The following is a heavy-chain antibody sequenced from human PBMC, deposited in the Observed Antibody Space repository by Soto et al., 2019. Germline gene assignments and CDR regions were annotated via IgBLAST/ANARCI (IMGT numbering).Heavy chain of an antibody. V-gene: IGHV1-69*12. Sequence: QVQLVQSGAEVKKPGSSVKVSCKASGGTFSSYAISWVRQAPGQGLEWMGGIIPIFGTAHYAQKFQGRVTITADESTSTAYMELSSLRSEDTAVYYCARELGYYDSSGYFPFDYWGQGTLVTVSS. CDR2: IIPIFGTA. D-gene: IGHD3-22*01. CDR1: GGTFSSYA. J-gene: IGHJ4*02. CDR3: ARELGYYDSSGYFPFDY.